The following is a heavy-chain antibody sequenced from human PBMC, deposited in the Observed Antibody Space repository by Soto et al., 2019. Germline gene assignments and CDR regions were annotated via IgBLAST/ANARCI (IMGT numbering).Heavy chain of an antibody. V-gene: IGHV4-34*01. CDR2: INHSGNT. CDR1: GGSFSGYY. Sequence: QVQLQQWGAGLLKPSETLSLTCVVYGGSFSGYYWSWLRQPPGKGPEWIGEINHSGNTKYTPSLESRVTISVDTSKNPVSLKLNSVSAADTAVYYCARTGGIDVWSQGATVTVSS. CDR3: ARTGGIDV. J-gene: IGHJ6*02.